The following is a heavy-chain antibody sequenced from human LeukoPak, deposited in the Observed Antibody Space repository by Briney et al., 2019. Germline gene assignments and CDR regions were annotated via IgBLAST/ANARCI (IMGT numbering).Heavy chain of an antibody. CDR2: IKSKAVGETT. CDR1: GFTFSSAW. CDR3: ATCNGDCYFNF. V-gene: IGHV3-15*01. Sequence: PGGSLRLSCAASGFTFSSAWMNWVRQAPGKGLEWVARIKSKAVGETTSYAAPVKGRFSISRDDSTDTLYLQMNSLKIEDTAVYYCATCNGDCYFNFWGQGTLVTVSS. J-gene: IGHJ4*02. D-gene: IGHD2-21*02.